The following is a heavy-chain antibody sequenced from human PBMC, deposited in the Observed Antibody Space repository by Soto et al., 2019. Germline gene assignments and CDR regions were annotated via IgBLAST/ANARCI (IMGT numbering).Heavy chain of an antibody. CDR1: GGSISGGGFS. CDR3: ARLQFGEGFDY. CDR2: ILHTGGT. Sequence: SETLLTCAVSGGSISGGGFSWSWIRQPPGKGLEWIGYILHTGGTQYNPSLKSRVSMSVDKSKNQFSLHLTSVTAADTAVYYCARLQFGEGFDYWGQGALVTVSS. J-gene: IGHJ4*02. D-gene: IGHD3-10*01. V-gene: IGHV4-30-2*01.